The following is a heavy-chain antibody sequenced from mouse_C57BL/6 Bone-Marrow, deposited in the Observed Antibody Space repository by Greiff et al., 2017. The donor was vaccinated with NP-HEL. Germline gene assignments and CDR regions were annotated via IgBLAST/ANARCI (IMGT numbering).Heavy chain of an antibody. D-gene: IGHD2-1*01. Sequence: EVKLVESGEGLVKPGGSLKLSCAASGFTFSRYAMSWVRQTPEPRLEWVAYISSGGGYISYADTVKGRFPLSRATARNTLYLQLSSLKSEDTAMYYCTRDNGNHYYAMDYWGQGTSVTVSS. CDR3: TRDNGNHYYAMDY. CDR1: GFTFSRYA. CDR2: ISSGGGYI. J-gene: IGHJ4*01. V-gene: IGHV5-9-1*02.